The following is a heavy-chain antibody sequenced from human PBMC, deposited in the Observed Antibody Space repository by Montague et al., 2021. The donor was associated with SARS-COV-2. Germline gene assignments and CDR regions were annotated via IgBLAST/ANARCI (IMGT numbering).Heavy chain of an antibody. J-gene: IGHJ6*02. Sequence: TLSLTCTVSGGSIRSDSYYWSWIRPPAGKGLEWIGRIYSSGSTNYNPSLKSRVTMTVDTSKTQLSLKVSSVTAADTAVYYCARDYGDYSYYYGFDVWGQGTTVTVSS. CDR2: IYSSGST. CDR1: GGSIRSDSYY. D-gene: IGHD4-17*01. V-gene: IGHV4-61*02. CDR3: ARDYGDYSYYYGFDV.